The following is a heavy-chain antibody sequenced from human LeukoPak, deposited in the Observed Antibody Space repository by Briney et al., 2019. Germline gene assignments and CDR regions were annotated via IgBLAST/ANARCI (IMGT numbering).Heavy chain of an antibody. J-gene: IGHJ6*03. Sequence: GGSLRLSCAASGFTFSSYSMNWVRQAPGKGLEWVSYISSSSSTIYYADSVKGRFTISRDNAKNSLYLQMNSLRAEDTAVYYCARGPKKITGTTRDYYYYYYMDVWGKGTTVTISS. V-gene: IGHV3-48*01. D-gene: IGHD1-7*01. CDR1: GFTFSSYS. CDR2: ISSSSSTI. CDR3: ARGPKKITGTTRDYYYYYYMDV.